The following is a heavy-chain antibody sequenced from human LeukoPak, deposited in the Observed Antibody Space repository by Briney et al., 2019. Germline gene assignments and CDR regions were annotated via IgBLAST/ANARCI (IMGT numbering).Heavy chain of an antibody. CDR3: TRDSAPFDY. Sequence: GGSLRLSCTASGFTFGDYAMSWFRQAPGKGLEWVGFIRSKAYGGTTEYAASVKGRFTISRDDSKSIAYLRMNSLKTEDTAVYYCTRDSAPFDYWGQGTLVTVSS. V-gene: IGHV3-49*03. D-gene: IGHD3-10*01. CDR1: GFTFGDYA. J-gene: IGHJ4*02. CDR2: IRSKAYGGTT.